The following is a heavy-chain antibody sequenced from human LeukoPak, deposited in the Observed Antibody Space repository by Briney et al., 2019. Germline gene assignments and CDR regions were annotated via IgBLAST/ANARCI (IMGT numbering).Heavy chain of an antibody. CDR2: INLDPNPI. J-gene: IGHJ4*02. CDR1: GFTFSNYR. Sequence: GGSLRLSCEASGFTFSNYRMHWVRQAPGKGLEWITYINLDPNPIYHADSVNGRFTISRDNAKQSLSLQMNGLRVEDTAIYHCARDVSVNKVTTPCAHWGQKPLLTVAT. V-gene: IGHV3-48*04. CDR3: ARDVSVNKVTTPCAH. D-gene: IGHD1-1*01.